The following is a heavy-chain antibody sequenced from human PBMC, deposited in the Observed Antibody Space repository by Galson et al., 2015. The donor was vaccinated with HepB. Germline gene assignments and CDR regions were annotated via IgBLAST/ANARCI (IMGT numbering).Heavy chain of an antibody. V-gene: IGHV4-34*08. D-gene: IGHD4-17*01. CDR1: GGTLSTYY. CDR3: AADYGDFDVFDY. Sequence: SATLSLTCGVSGGTLSTYYWSWIRQSPGKGLEWIGEINHSGYSNYHSSLDSRVTISVATSRNQFSLKLNSVTAADTAVYYCAADYGDFDVFDYWGQGILVTVSS. CDR2: INHSGYS. J-gene: IGHJ4*02.